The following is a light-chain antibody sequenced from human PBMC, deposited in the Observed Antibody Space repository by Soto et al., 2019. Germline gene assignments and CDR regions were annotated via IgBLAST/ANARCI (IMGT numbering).Light chain of an antibody. CDR1: QSLSSNS. J-gene: IGKJ1*01. Sequence: EIVLTQSPGTLSLSPGERATLSCRASQSLSSNSLAWYQQKPGQAPRLLIYGASSRATGIPDRFSGSGSGTDFTLTISRLEPEDFAVYYCQKYDNSPRTFGQGTKVDIK. V-gene: IGKV3-20*01. CDR3: QKYDNSPRT. CDR2: GAS.